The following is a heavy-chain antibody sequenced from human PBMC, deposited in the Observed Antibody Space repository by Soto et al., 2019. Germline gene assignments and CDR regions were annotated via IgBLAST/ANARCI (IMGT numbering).Heavy chain of an antibody. CDR1: GFTLSSFS. D-gene: IGHD3-10*01. CDR3: VKDGGESGPHFDY. J-gene: IGHJ4*02. Sequence: EVQLLEFGGGLVQPGESLRLSCAASGFTLSSFSMAWVRQAPGKGLEWVSAVIGGGGTTYYADSVKGRFTISRDNSKSTLYLQMNSLRADDTAVYYCVKDGGESGPHFDYWGQGTLVAVSS. CDR2: VIGGGGTT. V-gene: IGHV3-23*01.